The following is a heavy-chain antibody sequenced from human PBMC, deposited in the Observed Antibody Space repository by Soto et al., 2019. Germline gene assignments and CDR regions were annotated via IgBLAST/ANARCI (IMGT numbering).Heavy chain of an antibody. Sequence: SGGSLRLSCAASGFTFISYSMNWVRQAPGKGLEWVSSISSSSSYIYYADSVKGRFTISRDNAKNSLYLQMNSLRAEDAAVYYCGGYYDFWSGYPAYGMDVWGQGTTVTVSS. CDR3: GGYYDFWSGYPAYGMDV. CDR2: ISSSSSYI. V-gene: IGHV3-21*01. D-gene: IGHD3-3*01. J-gene: IGHJ6*02. CDR1: GFTFISYS.